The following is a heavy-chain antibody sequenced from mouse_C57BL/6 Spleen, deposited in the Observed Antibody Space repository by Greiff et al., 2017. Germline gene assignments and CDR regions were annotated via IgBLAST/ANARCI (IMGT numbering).Heavy chain of an antibody. CDR1: GYTFTSYG. J-gene: IGHJ3*01. V-gene: IGHV14-4*01. CDR3: TTGYYDYVAY. D-gene: IGHD2-4*01. Sequence: EVQLQQSGAELARPGASVKLSCKASGYTFTSYGISWVKQRPEQGLEWIGWIDPENGDTEYASKFQGKATITADTSSNTAYLQLSSLTSEDTAVYYCTTGYYDYVAYWGQGTLVTVSA. CDR2: IDPENGDT.